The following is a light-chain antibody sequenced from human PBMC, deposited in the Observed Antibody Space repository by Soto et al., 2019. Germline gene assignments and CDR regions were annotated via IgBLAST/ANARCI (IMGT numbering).Light chain of an antibody. CDR3: QQYNSYPRT. CDR2: AAS. V-gene: IGKV1-16*01. J-gene: IGKJ1*01. Sequence: DIQMTQSPSSLSASVGDRVTITCRASQSIRTYLNWFQQRPGKAPKLLIYAASTLQGGVPSRFSGSGSGTEFTLTISSLQPDDFATYYCQQYNSYPRTFGQGTKVEIK. CDR1: QSIRTY.